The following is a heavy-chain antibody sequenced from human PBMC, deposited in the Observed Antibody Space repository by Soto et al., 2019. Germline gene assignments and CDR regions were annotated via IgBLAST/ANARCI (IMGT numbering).Heavy chain of an antibody. V-gene: IGHV4-34*01. CDR2: INHSGST. Sequence: ETLSLTCAVYGGSFSGYYWSWIRQPPGKGLEWIGEINHSGSTNYNPSLKSRATISVDTSKNQFSLKLSSVTAADTAVYYCARGGIAARFSHPSLYYYYYYGMDVWGQGTTVTVSS. CDR1: GGSFSGYY. J-gene: IGHJ6*02. CDR3: ARGGIAARFSHPSLYYYYYYGMDV. D-gene: IGHD6-6*01.